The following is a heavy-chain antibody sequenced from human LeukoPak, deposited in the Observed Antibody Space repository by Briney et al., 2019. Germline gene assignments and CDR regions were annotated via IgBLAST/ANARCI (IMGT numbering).Heavy chain of an antibody. CDR2: INSDGSST. D-gene: IGHD6-19*01. CDR3: ARDSGLAVAEYPDY. J-gene: IGHJ4*02. V-gene: IGHV3-74*01. CDR1: GFTFSSYW. Sequence: GGSLRLSCAASGFTFSSYWMHWVRQAPGKGLVWVSRINSDGSSTSYADSVKGRFTISRDNAKNSLYLQMNSLRAEDTAVYYCARDSGLAVAEYPDYWGQGTLVTVSS.